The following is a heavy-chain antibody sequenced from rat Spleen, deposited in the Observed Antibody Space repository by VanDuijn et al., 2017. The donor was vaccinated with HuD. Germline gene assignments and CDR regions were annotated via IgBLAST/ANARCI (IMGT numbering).Heavy chain of an antibody. Sequence: EVQLVESGGGAVQPGRSMKLSCAASGLSFSSFPMAWVRQAPKKGLGWVASISYDGTATYYRDSVKGRFTLSRDIANSTLYLRMNSLRSEDTATYYCTRGTYYRHWGQGVMVTVSS. D-gene: IGHD1-9*01. V-gene: IGHV5-46*01. J-gene: IGHJ2*01. CDR1: GLSFSSFP. CDR3: TRGTYYRH. CDR2: ISYDGTAT.